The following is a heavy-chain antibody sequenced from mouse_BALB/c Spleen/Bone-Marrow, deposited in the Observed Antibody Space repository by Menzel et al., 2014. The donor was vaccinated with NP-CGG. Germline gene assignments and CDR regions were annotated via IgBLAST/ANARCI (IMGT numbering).Heavy chain of an antibody. Sequence: EVMLVESGGGLVQPGGSRKLSCAASGFTFSSFGMHWVRQAPEKGLEWVAYISSGSSTIYYADTVKGRFTISRDNPKNTLFLQMTSLRPEDTAMYYCARDVPLYDVGYFDYWGQGTTLTVSS. CDR2: ISSGSSTI. V-gene: IGHV5-17*02. CDR3: ARDVPLYDVGYFDY. J-gene: IGHJ2*01. CDR1: GFTFSSFG. D-gene: IGHD2-14*01.